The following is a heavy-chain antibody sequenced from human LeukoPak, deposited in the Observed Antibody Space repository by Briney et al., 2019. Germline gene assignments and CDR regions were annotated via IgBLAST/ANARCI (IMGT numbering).Heavy chain of an antibody. CDR3: ASSGRDYYDSSGYPLGAFDI. V-gene: IGHV3-23*01. CDR1: GFTFSSYA. CDR2: ISGSCGST. Sequence: TGGSLRLSCAASGFTFSSYAMIWVRQAPGKGLEWVSAISGSCGSTYYADSVKGRFTISRDNSKNTLYLQMNSLRAEDTAVYYCASSGRDYYDSSGYPLGAFDIWGQGTMVTVSS. D-gene: IGHD3-22*01. J-gene: IGHJ3*02.